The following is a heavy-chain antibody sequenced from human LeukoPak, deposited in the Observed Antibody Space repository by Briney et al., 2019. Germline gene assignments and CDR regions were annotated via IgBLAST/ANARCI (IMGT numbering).Heavy chain of an antibody. J-gene: IGHJ4*02. CDR1: GFTFSSYA. CDR3: AKDRVNDILTGTIDF. D-gene: IGHD3-9*01. CDR2: ISGSGGST. V-gene: IGHV3-23*01. Sequence: GGSLRLSCAASGFTFSSYAMSWVRQAPGKGLEWVSAISGSGGSTYYADSVKGRFTISRDNSKNTLYLQMNSLRAEDTAVYYCAKDRVNDILTGTIDFWGQGTLVTVSS.